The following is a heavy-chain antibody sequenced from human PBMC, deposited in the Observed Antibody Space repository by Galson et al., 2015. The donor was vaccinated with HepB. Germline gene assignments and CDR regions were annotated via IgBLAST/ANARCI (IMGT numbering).Heavy chain of an antibody. J-gene: IGHJ6*02. V-gene: IGHV3-33*01. Sequence: SLRLSCAASGFTFSSYGMHWVRQAPGKGLEWVAVIWYDGSNKYYADSVKGRFTISRDNSKNTLYLQMNSLRAEDTAVYYCARVEVLRRGFGGMDVWGQGTTVTVSS. CDR2: IWYDGSNK. CDR3: ARVEVLRRGFGGMDV. D-gene: IGHD3-3*01. CDR1: GFTFSSYG.